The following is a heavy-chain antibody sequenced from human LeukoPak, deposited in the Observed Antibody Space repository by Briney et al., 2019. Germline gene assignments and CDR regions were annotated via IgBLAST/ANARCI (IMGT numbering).Heavy chain of an antibody. CDR3: ARDSNLPLSNWGYNWFDP. CDR1: GGSISSGSYY. CDR2: IYTSGST. Sequence: PSQTLSLTCTVSGGSISSGSYYWSWIRQPAGKGLEWIGRIYTSGSTNYNPSLKSRVTISVDTSKNQFSLKLSSVTAADTAVYYCARDSNLPLSNWGYNWFDPWGQGTLVTVSS. J-gene: IGHJ5*02. V-gene: IGHV4-61*02. D-gene: IGHD7-27*01.